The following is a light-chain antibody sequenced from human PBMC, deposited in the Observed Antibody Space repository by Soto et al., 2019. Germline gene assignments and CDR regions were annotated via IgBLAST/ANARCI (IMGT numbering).Light chain of an antibody. Sequence: DVVMTQSPLFLPVTLGQPASISCRSSQSLIHSDGNTYLSWCQQRPGQSPRRLIYEVSDRDSGVTDRVTGSGSGTDFTLKISRVEAEDVGVYYCLQGKHWPWTFGQGTEVEIK. V-gene: IGKV2-30*02. CDR2: EVS. CDR3: LQGKHWPWT. CDR1: QSLIHSDGNTY. J-gene: IGKJ1*01.